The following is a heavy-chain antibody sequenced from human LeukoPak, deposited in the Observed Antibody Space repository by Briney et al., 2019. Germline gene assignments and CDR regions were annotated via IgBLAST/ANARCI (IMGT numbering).Heavy chain of an antibody. CDR1: GFTFSSYS. CDR3: ARAPPRHSSSWTGPFDY. D-gene: IGHD6-13*01. V-gene: IGHV3-21*01. J-gene: IGHJ4*02. Sequence: GGSLRLSCAASGFTFSSYSMNWVRQAPGKGREWVSSISSSSSYIYYADSVKGRFTISRDNAKNALYLQMNSLRAEDTAVYYCARAPPRHSSSWTGPFDYWGQGTLVTVSS. CDR2: ISSSSSYI.